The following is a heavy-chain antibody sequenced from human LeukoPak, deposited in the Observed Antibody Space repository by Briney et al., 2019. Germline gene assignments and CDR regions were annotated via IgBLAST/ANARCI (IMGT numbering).Heavy chain of an antibody. CDR3: AREKVPAAILHYFDY. J-gene: IGHJ4*02. CDR2: ISSSSSYI. D-gene: IGHD2-2*02. Sequence: GGSLRLSCAASGFTFSSYGMHWVRQAPGKGLEWVSSISSSSSYIYYADSVKGRFTISRDNAKNSLYLQMNSLRAEDTAVYYCAREKVPAAILHYFDYWGQGTLVTVSS. CDR1: GFTFSSYG. V-gene: IGHV3-21*01.